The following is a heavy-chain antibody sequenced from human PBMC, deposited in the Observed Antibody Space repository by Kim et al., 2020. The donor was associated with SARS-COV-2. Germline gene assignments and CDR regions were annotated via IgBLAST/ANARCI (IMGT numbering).Heavy chain of an antibody. V-gene: IGHV1-58*02. CDR2: IVVGSGNT. D-gene: IGHD1-26*01. CDR1: GFTFTSSA. J-gene: IGHJ3*02. CDR3: AAEGLIVGVPDAFDI. Sequence: SVKVSCKASGFTFTSSAMQWVRQARGQRLEWIGWIVVGSGNTNYAQKFQERVTITRDMSTSTAYMELSSLRSEDTAVYYCAAEGLIVGVPDAFDIWGQGTMVTVSS.